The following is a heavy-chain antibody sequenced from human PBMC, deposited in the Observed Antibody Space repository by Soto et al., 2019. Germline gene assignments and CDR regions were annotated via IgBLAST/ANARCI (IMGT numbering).Heavy chain of an antibody. CDR3: ARHVRAAAGTRNQYYYYYGMDV. J-gene: IGHJ6*02. D-gene: IGHD6-13*01. CDR2: INHSGST. V-gene: IGHV4-34*01. CDR1: GGSFSGYY. Sequence: SETLSLTCAGYGGSFSGYYWSWIRQPPGKGLEWIGEINHSGSTNYNPSLKSRVTISVDTSKNQFSLKLFSVTAADTAVYYCARHVRAAAGTRNQYYYYYGMDVWGQGTTVTVSS.